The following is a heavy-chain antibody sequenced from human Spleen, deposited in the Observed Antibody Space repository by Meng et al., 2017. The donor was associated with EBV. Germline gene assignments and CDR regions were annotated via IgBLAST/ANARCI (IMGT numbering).Heavy chain of an antibody. D-gene: IGHD3-10*01. V-gene: IGHV4-4*02. CDR2: IHHGGST. Sequence: GEVQGAGQGLVKSSGTRALTCGVPGGSISSDNWGTWVRQPPGKGLEWVGEIHHGGSTNYNPSLKSRVTISLDKSKNQFSLRLTSVTAADTAVYYRSIIIYGSGLNSWFDPWGQGTLVTVSS. CDR1: GGSISSDNW. J-gene: IGHJ5*02. CDR3: SIIIYGSGLNSWFDP.